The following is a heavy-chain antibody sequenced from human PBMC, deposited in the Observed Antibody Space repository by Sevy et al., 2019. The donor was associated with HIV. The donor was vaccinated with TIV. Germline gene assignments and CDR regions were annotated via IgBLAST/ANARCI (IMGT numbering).Heavy chain of an antibody. CDR3: AREGCTKPHDY. Sequence: GESLRLSCAASGFTFSKYSMSWVRQPPGKGLEWVSTLSFGCDEINYADSVKGRFTISRDNSKSSVYLQMNNLRPEDTAVYYCAREGCTKPHDYWGQGTLVTVSS. D-gene: IGHD2-8*01. V-gene: IGHV3-23*01. CDR1: GFTFSKYS. J-gene: IGHJ4*02. CDR2: LSFGCDEI.